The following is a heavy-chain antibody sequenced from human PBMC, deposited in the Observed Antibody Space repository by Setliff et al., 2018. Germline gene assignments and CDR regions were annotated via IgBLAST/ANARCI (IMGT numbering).Heavy chain of an antibody. CDR1: GYTFSDYG. CDR2: ISVHTGKT. CDR3: AKEPAISLTEAIRRSYYDYALDV. V-gene: IGHV1-18*04. Sequence: WASVKVSCKTSGYTFSDYGIAWVRQAPGQGLEWMGWISVHTGKTIIEPKFQGRVALTTDTGSDTAYMELRNLRSDDAAIYYCAKEPAISLTEAIRRSYYDYALDVWGQGTTVTVSS. D-gene: IGHD3-9*01. J-gene: IGHJ6*02.